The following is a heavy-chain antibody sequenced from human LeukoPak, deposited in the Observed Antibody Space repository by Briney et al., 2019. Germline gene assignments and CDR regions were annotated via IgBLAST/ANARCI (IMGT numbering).Heavy chain of an antibody. D-gene: IGHD3-10*01. Sequence: GASVKVSCKASGGTFSSYAIGWVRQAPGQGLEWMGGIIPIFGTANYAQKFQGRVTITTDESTSTAYMELSSLRSEDTAVYYCARGGVTHWYFDLWGRGTLVTVSS. V-gene: IGHV1-69*05. CDR1: GGTFSSYA. CDR3: ARGGVTHWYFDL. CDR2: IIPIFGTA. J-gene: IGHJ2*01.